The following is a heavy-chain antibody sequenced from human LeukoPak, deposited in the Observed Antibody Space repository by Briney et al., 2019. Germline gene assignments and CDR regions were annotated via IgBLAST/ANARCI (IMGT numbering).Heavy chain of an antibody. V-gene: IGHV4-34*01. Sequence: SETLSLTCAVYGGSFSGYYWSWIRQPPGKGLEWIGEINHSGSTNYNPSLKSRVTISVDTSKNQFSLKLSSVTAADTAGYYFARGNSTFFGKNSCFDPWGQGPRVTVPS. CDR1: GGSFSGYY. D-gene: IGHD3-3*01. CDR2: INHSGST. CDR3: ARGNSTFFGKNSCFDP. J-gene: IGHJ5*02.